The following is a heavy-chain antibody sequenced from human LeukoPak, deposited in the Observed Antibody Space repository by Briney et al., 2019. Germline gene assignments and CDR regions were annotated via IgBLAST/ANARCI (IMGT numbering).Heavy chain of an antibody. CDR2: IYYSGST. J-gene: IGHJ4*02. CDR3: ASVPTGYSYGNH. V-gene: IGHV4-59*01. Sequence: SETLSLTCTVSGGSISSYYWSWIRQPPGKGLEWIGYIYYSGSTNYNPSLKSRVTISVDTSKNQFSLKLSSVTAADTAVYYCASVPTGYSYGNHWGQGTQVTVSS. CDR1: GGSISSYY. D-gene: IGHD5-18*01.